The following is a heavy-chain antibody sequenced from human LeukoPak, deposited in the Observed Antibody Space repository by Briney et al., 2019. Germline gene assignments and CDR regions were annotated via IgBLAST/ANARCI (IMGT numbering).Heavy chain of an antibody. CDR3: AKEYYYGSRAFDI. V-gene: IGHV3-23*01. D-gene: IGHD3-10*01. Sequence: GGSLRLSCAASGFTFGNFAMTWVRQAPGKGLEWVSTISLSGGRTYYADSVKGRFTISRDISKNTLYLQMNSLSAEDTAVYYCAKEYYYGSRAFDIWGQGTMVTVSS. CDR2: ISLSGGRT. J-gene: IGHJ3*02. CDR1: GFTFGNFA.